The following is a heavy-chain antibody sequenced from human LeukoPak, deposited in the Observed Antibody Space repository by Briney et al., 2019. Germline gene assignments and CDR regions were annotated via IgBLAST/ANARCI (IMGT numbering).Heavy chain of an antibody. Sequence: SQTLSLTCTVSGGSISSGDYYWSWIRQPPGKGLERIGYIYYSGSTYYNPSLKSRVTISVDTSKNQFSLKLSSVTAADTAVYYCARGGDSAEEIVVVPASDGYFDLWGRGTLVTVSS. CDR2: IYYSGST. CDR3: ARGGDSAEEIVVVPASDGYFDL. J-gene: IGHJ2*01. V-gene: IGHV4-30-4*08. D-gene: IGHD2-2*01. CDR1: GGSISSGDYY.